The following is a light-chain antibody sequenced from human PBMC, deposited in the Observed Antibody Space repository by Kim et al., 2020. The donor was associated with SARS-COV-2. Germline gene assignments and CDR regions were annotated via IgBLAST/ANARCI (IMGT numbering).Light chain of an antibody. CDR1: KLEDKY. J-gene: IGLJ2*01. CDR2: QDT. V-gene: IGLV3-1*01. CDR3: QTWDSSSVI. Sequence: SVSPGQKARITCSGDKLEDKYVCWYQQKAGQSPVLLIYQDTKWPSGIPERFSGSNSGNTATLTISGTQAMDEADYYCQTWDSSSVIFGGGTKLTVL.